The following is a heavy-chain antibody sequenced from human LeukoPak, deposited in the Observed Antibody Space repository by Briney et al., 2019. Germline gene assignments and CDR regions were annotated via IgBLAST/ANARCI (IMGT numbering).Heavy chain of an antibody. D-gene: IGHD3-3*01. J-gene: IGHJ4*02. CDR1: GFTFSSYW. V-gene: IGHV3-20*04. CDR2: INWNGGST. CDR3: ARDQFGVIIVTSQYYFDY. Sequence: GGSLRLSCAASGFTFSSYWMSWVRQAPGKGLEWVSGINWNGGSTGYADSVKGRFTISRDNAKNSLYLQMNNLRAEDTALYYCARDQFGVIIVTSQYYFDYWGQGTLVTVSS.